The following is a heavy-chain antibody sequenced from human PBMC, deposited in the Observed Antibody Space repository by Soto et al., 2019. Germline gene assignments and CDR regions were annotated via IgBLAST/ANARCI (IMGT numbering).Heavy chain of an antibody. V-gene: IGHV4-59*12. CDR1: GDSISRYY. Sequence: QVHLQESGPALVKPSETLSLICTVSGDSISRYYWSWIRQPPGKGLEWIGHIYNSGNTNYNPSLRSRVAISADTSKNQFSLKLTSVTAADTAVYYCARDYAYNQYTWFDPWGQGTLVLVSS. CDR3: ARDYAYNQYTWFDP. J-gene: IGHJ5*02. CDR2: IYNSGNT. D-gene: IGHD5-12*01.